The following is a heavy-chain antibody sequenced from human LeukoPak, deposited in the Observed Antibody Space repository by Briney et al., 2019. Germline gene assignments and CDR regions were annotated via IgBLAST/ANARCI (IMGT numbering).Heavy chain of an antibody. CDR2: ISSSSSTI. D-gene: IGHD1-1*01. CDR1: GFTFSSYS. Sequence: GGSLRLTCAASGFTFSSYSMNWVRQAPGKGLEWVSYISSSSSTIYYADSVKGRFTISRDNAKNSLYLQMNSLRDEDTAVYYCARPWNYYYYYGMDVWGQGTTVTVSS. CDR3: ARPWNYYYYYGMDV. V-gene: IGHV3-48*02. J-gene: IGHJ6*02.